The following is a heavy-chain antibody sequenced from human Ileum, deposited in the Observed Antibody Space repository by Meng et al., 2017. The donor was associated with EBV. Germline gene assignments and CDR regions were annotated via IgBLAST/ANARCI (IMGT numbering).Heavy chain of an antibody. CDR1: GYKFDDYT. CDR2: INPGIGST. CDR3: AREEGGRFDS. V-gene: IGHV1-3*01. Sequence: QVQLWRSGAGMKKPGAAVAMSCKASGYKFDDYTIQWLRQAPGQRLEWLGWINPGIGSTYDSKTIRGRLTITMDTSASTVYMCLTSLTSEDTAVYYCAREEGGRFDSWGQGTLVTVSS. D-gene: IGHD2-15*01. J-gene: IGHJ4*02.